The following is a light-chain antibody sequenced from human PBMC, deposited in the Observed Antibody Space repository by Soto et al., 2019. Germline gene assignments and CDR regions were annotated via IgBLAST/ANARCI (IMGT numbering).Light chain of an antibody. Sequence: QSALTQPASVSGSPGQSIAISCTGTSSNVGGYNFVSWYQQHPGKAPKLLIYEVNKRPSGVSNRFSGSKSDNTASLTISGLQAEDEADYYCCSYGGDRIFGGGTKLTFL. CDR3: CSYGGDRI. CDR2: EVN. CDR1: SSNVGGYNF. J-gene: IGLJ2*01. V-gene: IGLV2-23*02.